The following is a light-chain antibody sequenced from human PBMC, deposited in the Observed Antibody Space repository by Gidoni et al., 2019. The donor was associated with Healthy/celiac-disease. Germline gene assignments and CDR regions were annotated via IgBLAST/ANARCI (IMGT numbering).Light chain of an antibody. CDR3: PLSYGAPFP. Sequence: DIQMTQSPSSLSASVGDRVTITCRASQSISSYLNWYQQKPGKAPKLLVYAACSLQSGVPSRFSGSGSGPAFALAIGSLHAAEFATYSSPLSYGAPFPSGPPANVDI. CDR2: AAC. J-gene: IGKJ3*01. V-gene: IGKV1-39*01. CDR1: QSISSY.